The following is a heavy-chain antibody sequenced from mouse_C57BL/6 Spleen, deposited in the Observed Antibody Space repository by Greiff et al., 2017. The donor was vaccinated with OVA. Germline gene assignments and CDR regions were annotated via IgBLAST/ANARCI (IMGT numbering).Heavy chain of an antibody. D-gene: IGHD2-5*01. V-gene: IGHV1-72*01. CDR3: ARRGAYYSNSFYAMDY. J-gene: IGHJ4*01. CDR2: IDPNSGGT. CDR1: GYTFTSYW. Sequence: QVQLQQPGAELVKPGASVKLSCKASGYTFTSYWMHWVKQRPGRGLEWIGRIDPNSGGTKYNEKFTSKATLTVDKPSSTAYMQLSILTSDDSAVYYCARRGAYYSNSFYAMDYWGQGTSVTVSS.